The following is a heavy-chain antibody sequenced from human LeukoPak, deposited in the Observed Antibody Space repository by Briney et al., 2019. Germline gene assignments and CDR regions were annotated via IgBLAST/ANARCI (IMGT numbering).Heavy chain of an antibody. CDR3: ARDSGGYGLDY. CDR1: GFTFSGYG. V-gene: IGHV3-33*01. J-gene: IGHJ4*02. CDR2: IWYDGSKK. Sequence: GRSLRLSCAASGFTFSGYGMHWVRQAPGKGLDWVAVIWYDGSKKYYVGSVKGRFTISRDNSKNTLYLQMNSLRAEDTAVYFCARDSGGYGLDYWGQGTLVTVSS. D-gene: IGHD5-12*01.